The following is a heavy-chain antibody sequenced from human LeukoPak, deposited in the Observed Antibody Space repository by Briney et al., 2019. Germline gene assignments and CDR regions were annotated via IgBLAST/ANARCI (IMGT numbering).Heavy chain of an antibody. CDR2: IYYSGIT. CDR1: GGSISSSSYY. Sequence: SETLSLXCTVSGGSISSSSYYWGWIRQPPGKGLEWIGSIYYSGITYYNPSLKSRVTISVDTSKNQFSLKLSSVTAADTAVYYCARWAWQQLEWGQGTMVTVSS. V-gene: IGHV4-39*01. CDR3: ARWAWQQLE. D-gene: IGHD6-13*01. J-gene: IGHJ3*01.